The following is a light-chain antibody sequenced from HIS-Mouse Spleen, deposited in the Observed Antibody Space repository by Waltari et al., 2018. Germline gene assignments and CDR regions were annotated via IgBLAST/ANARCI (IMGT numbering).Light chain of an antibody. J-gene: IGLJ2*01. CDR2: EVS. CDR1: SSDVGGYNY. V-gene: IGLV2-8*01. Sequence: QSALTQPPSASGSPGQSVTISCTGTSSDVGGYNYVSWYQQHPGKAPKLMIYEVSKRPSGVPDRFSGSKSGNTASLTVSGLQAEDEADYYCSSYAGTYVVFGRGTKLTVL. CDR3: SSYAGTYVV.